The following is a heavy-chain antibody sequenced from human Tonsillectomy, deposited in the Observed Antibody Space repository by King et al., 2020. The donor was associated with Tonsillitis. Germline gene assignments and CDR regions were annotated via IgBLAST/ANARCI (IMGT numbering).Heavy chain of an antibody. CDR1: GDSVSSNSAA. D-gene: IGHD1-26*01. Sequence: LQLQESGPGLVKPSQTLSLTCAISGDSVSSNSAAWHWIRQSPSRGLEWLGRTYYRSKWYNDYAVSVKSRITINPDTSKNQFSLQLNSVTPEDTAVYYCASGRGDLPSKYYFDYWGQGTLVTVSS. V-gene: IGHV6-1*01. CDR3: ASGRGDLPSKYYFDY. J-gene: IGHJ4*02. CDR2: TYYRSKWYN.